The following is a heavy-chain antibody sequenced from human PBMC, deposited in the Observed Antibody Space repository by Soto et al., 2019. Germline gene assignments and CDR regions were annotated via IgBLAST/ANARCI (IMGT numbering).Heavy chain of an antibody. CDR1: GGSISSGGYY. CDR2: ISYSGST. J-gene: IGHJ4*02. Sequence: SETLSLTCTVSGGSISSGGYYWSWIRQHPGTGLEWIGHISYSGSTYYNTSLKSRVTISVDTSRNQFSLIVNSVTAEDTAVYYCARSPLYYDSSAYPDYWGQGNLVTVSS. V-gene: IGHV4-31*03. CDR3: ARSPLYYDSSAYPDY. D-gene: IGHD3-22*01.